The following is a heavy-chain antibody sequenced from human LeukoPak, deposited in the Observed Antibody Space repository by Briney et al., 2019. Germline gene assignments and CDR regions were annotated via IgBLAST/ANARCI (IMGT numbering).Heavy chain of an antibody. V-gene: IGHV3-66*01. Sequence: PGGSLRLSCAASGFTFSSNYMSWVRQAPGKGLEWVSVIYSGGSTYYADSVKGRFTISRDNSKNTLYLQMNSLRAEDTAVYYCARGVRGFAVVEGYWGQGTLVTVSS. CDR2: IYSGGST. D-gene: IGHD6-19*01. J-gene: IGHJ4*02. CDR3: ARGVRGFAVVEGY. CDR1: GFTFSSNY.